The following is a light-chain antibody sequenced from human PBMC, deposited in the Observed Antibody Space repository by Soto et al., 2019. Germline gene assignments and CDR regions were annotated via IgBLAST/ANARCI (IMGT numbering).Light chain of an antibody. J-gene: IGLJ2*01. CDR2: DVS. Sequence: QSALTQPASVSGSPGQSITISCTGTSSDVGGYNYVSWYQQHPGKAPKLMIYDVSNRPSGVSNLFSGSKSGNTASLTISGLQAEDEADYYCSSYTSISLVVFGGGTKLTVL. V-gene: IGLV2-14*01. CDR1: SSDVGGYNY. CDR3: SSYTSISLVV.